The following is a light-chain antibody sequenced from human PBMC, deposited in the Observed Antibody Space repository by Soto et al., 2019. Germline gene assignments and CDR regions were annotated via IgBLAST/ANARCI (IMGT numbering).Light chain of an antibody. CDR1: QSVTKNF. Sequence: ENVLTQSPGTLSLSPGEGATLSCRASQSVTKNFLAWYQQKPGQAPRLLIYGASSRPGGIPDRFSGSGSGTDFTLTIPRLEPEDFAVYYCQQYENYWTFGQGTRVEIK. CDR3: QQYENYWT. J-gene: IGKJ1*01. CDR2: GAS. V-gene: IGKV3-20*01.